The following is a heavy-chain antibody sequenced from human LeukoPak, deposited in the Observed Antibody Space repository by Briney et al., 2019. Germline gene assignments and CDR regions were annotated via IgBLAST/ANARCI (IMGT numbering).Heavy chain of an antibody. CDR1: GFTFSSYG. V-gene: IGHV3-30*18. Sequence: GGSLRLSCAASGFTFSSYGMHWVRQAPGKGLEWVAVISYDGSNKYYADSVKGRFTISRDNSKNTLYLQMNSLRAEDTAVYYCAKTAGYGSGSYADYWGQGTLVTVSS. J-gene: IGHJ4*02. CDR2: ISYDGSNK. CDR3: AKTAGYGSGSYADY. D-gene: IGHD3-10*01.